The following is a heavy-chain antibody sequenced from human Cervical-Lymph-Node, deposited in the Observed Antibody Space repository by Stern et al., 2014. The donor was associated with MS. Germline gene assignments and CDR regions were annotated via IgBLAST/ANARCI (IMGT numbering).Heavy chain of an antibody. V-gene: IGHV3-33*01. Sequence: VQLLESGGGVVQPGRSLRLSCAASGFSFSRYAMHWVRQAPGKGLEWVALIWYDGSNPYYADSVTCRFSISRDNCKNTLYLQMNSLRAEDTAVYYCASAYSSSHYYFDYWGQGTLVTVSS. J-gene: IGHJ4*02. D-gene: IGHD6-13*01. CDR2: IWYDGSNP. CDR3: ASAYSSSHYYFDY. CDR1: GFSFSRYA.